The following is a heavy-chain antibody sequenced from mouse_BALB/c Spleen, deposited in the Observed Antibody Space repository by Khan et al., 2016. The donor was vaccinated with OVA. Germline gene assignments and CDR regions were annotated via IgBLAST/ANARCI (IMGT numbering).Heavy chain of an antibody. CDR3: ARGGYGTSFAY. V-gene: IGHV1-61*01. CDR2: IDPSDSET. Sequence: QVHVKQSGAELVRPGASVKLSCKASGYTFTSFWMNWVTERPGQGLEWIGMIDPSDSETHYNQMFKDKAPLTVDKSSSTAYMQRSGLTSEDSAVYYCARGGYGTSFAYWGQGTLVTVSA. J-gene: IGHJ3*01. CDR1: GYTFTSFW. D-gene: IGHD2-10*02.